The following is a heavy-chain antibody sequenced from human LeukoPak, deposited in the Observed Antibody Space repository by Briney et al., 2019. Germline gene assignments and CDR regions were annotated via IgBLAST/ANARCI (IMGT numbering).Heavy chain of an antibody. CDR1: GFTFNSYS. V-gene: IGHV3-21*01. D-gene: IGHD5-24*01. CDR3: ARGRRWLQFRTEVPFGY. CDR2: ISSSSSYI. J-gene: IGHJ4*02. Sequence: GGSLRLSCAASGFTFNSYSMNWVRQARGKGLEWVSSISSSSSYIYYADSVKGRFTISRDNAKNSLYLQMNSLRAEDTAVYYCARGRRWLQFRTEVPFGYWGQGTLVTVSS.